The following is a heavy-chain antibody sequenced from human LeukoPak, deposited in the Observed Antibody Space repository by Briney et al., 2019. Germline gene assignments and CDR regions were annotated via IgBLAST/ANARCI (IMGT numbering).Heavy chain of an antibody. D-gene: IGHD3-10*01. Sequence: PGGSLRLSCAASGFTFSSYSMNWVRQAPGKGLEWVSYISSSSSTIYYADSVKGRFTISRDNDKNSLYLQMNSLRAEDTAVYYCARVEITMVRGVMGYYYYYMDVWGKGTTVTVSS. CDR3: ARVEITMVRGVMGYYYYYMDV. CDR2: ISSSSSTI. CDR1: GFTFSSYS. J-gene: IGHJ6*03. V-gene: IGHV3-48*01.